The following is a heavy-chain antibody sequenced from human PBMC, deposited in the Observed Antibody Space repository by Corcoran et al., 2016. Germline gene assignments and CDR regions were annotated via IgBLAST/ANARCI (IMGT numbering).Heavy chain of an antibody. CDR1: GYTFTSYA. V-gene: IGHV1-3*01. CDR2: INAGNGNT. Sequence: QVQLVQSGAEVKKPGASVKVSCKASGYTFTSYAMHWVRQAPGQRLEWMGWINAGNGNTKYSQKFQGRVTITRDTSASTAYMELSSLRSEDTAVYYCASERTPQDGSGIFGVFDYWGQGTLVTVSS. D-gene: IGHD3-10*01. CDR3: ASERTPQDGSGIFGVFDY. J-gene: IGHJ4*02.